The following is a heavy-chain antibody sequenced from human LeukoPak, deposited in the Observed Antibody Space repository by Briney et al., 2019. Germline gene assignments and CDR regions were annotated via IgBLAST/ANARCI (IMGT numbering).Heavy chain of an antibody. CDR1: GGSISSYY. Sequence: PSETLSLTCTVSGGSISSYYWSWIRQPPGKGLEWIGYIYYSGSNNYNPSLKSRVTILVDTSKNQFSLKLSSVTAADTAVYYCARRAKYGCYDYWGQGTLVTVSS. CDR2: IYYSGSN. D-gene: IGHD3-10*01. V-gene: IGHV4-59*08. CDR3: ARRAKYGCYDY. J-gene: IGHJ4*02.